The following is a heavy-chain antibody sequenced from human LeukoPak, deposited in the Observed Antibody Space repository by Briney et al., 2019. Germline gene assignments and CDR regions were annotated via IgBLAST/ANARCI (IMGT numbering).Heavy chain of an antibody. CDR2: ISTGSSTI. J-gene: IGHJ3*02. V-gene: IGHV3-48*04. Sequence: GGSLRLSCAASGFTFSSYSMDWVRQAPGKGLEWVSYISTGSSTIYYADSVKGRFTISRDNAKNTLYLQMNSLRAEDTAVYYCARVSSAFGRGAFDIWGQGTMVTVSS. CDR3: ARVSSAFGRGAFDI. CDR1: GFTFSSYS. D-gene: IGHD3-3*01.